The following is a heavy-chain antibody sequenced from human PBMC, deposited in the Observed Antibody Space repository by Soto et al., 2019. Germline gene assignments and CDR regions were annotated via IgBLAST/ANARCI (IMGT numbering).Heavy chain of an antibody. J-gene: IGHJ6*02. Sequence: QVQLVQSGAEVKKPGSSVKVSCKASGGTFSSYTISWVRQAPGQGLEGMGRIIPILGIANYAQKFQGRVTNTADQSMSSAYMDLCSLTSEDTAVYYCSSVESSDVWGQGTTVTVSS. CDR1: GGTFSSYT. D-gene: IGHD1-26*01. V-gene: IGHV1-69*02. CDR3: SSVESSDV. CDR2: IIPILGIA.